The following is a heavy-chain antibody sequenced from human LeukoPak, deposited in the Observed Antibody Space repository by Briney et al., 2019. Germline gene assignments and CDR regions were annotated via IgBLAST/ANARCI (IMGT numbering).Heavy chain of an antibody. CDR3: ARDREYNYGLDY. D-gene: IGHD5-18*01. CDR2: IYPGGST. V-gene: IGHV3-66*01. CDR1: GLTVSDNY. Sequence: GGSLTLSCAASGLTVSDNYMSWGRQAPGKGLEWLSVIYPGGSTYYADSVQGRFTITRDNSKNTLILQMNSLRAEDTAVYHCARDREYNYGLDYWGRGTLVTVSS. J-gene: IGHJ4*02.